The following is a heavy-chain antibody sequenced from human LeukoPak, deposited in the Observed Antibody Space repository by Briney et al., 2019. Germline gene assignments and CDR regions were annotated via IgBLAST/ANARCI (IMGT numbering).Heavy chain of an antibody. D-gene: IGHD1-26*01. CDR3: AREVNGSSYFDY. V-gene: IGHV3-74*01. J-gene: IGHJ4*02. CDR1: GYTFSSYW. CDR2: INNVGSST. Sequence: GGSLRLSCAASGYTFSSYWMHWVRQAPGKGLVWVSRINNVGSSTTYADSVKGRFIISRDNAKNTLYLQMNNLSAEDTAVYYCAREVNGSSYFDYWGQGTQVTVSS.